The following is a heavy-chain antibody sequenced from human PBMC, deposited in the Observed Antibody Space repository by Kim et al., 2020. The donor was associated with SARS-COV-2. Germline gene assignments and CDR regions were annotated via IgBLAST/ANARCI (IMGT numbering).Heavy chain of an antibody. V-gene: IGHV3-23*01. Sequence: GGSLRLSCAASGFTFSSYAMTWVRQAPGKGLEWVSSIRASDPSAYYSDSVKGRFTISRDNSKNTLYLQMNSLRAEDTAVYYCAKDSANNWNYDYWGQGTLVTVSS. CDR2: IRASDPSA. CDR1: GFTFSSYA. D-gene: IGHD1-7*01. J-gene: IGHJ4*02. CDR3: AKDSANNWNYDY.